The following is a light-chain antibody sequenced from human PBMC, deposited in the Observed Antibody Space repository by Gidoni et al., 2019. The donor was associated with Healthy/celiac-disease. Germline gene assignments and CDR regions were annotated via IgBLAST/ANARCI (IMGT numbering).Light chain of an antibody. CDR1: QSISSW. J-gene: IGKJ1*01. CDR2: DAS. Sequence: DIHITQSPFTLSASVGDRVTITCRASQSISSWLAWYQQKPGKAPKLLIYDASSLESGVPSRFSGSGSGTEFTLTISSLQPDDFATYYCQQYNSYSGTFGQGTKVEIK. CDR3: QQYNSYSGT. V-gene: IGKV1-5*01.